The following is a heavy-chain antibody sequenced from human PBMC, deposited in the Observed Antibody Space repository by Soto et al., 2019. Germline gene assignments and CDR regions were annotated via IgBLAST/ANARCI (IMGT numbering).Heavy chain of an antibody. CDR1: GGSVSSDSYY. CDR2: IYHSGGT. D-gene: IGHD5-18*01. J-gene: IGHJ6*02. Sequence: PSETLSLTCTVSGGSVSSDSYYWNWIRQPPGKGLEWIGYIYHSGGTNYNPSLKSRVTISVDTSENQFSLKLSSVTAADTAVYYCARERSSGTAMVWYYYGMDVWGQGTTVT. V-gene: IGHV4-61*01. CDR3: ARERSSGTAMVWYYYGMDV.